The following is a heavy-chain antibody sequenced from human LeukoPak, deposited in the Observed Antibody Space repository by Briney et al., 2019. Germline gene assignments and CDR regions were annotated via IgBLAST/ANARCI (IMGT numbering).Heavy chain of an antibody. V-gene: IGHV3-30*02. D-gene: IGHD3-22*01. CDR1: GFTFSSYG. CDR2: IRYDGSNK. J-gene: IGHJ3*02. CDR3: AKDHNYYDSSGPPGAFDI. Sequence: PGGSLRLSCAASGFTFSSYGMHWVRQAPGKGLEWVAFIRYDGSNKYYADSVKGRFTISRDNSKNTLYLQMSSLRAEDTAVYYCAKDHNYYDSSGPPGAFDIWGQGTMVTVSS.